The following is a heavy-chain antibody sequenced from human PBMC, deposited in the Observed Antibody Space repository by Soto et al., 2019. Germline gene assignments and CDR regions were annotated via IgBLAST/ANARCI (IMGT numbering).Heavy chain of an antibody. CDR2: IYYSGST. J-gene: IGHJ5*02. V-gene: IGHV4-59*01. CDR1: GGSISSYY. CDR3: ARDNGRNWFDP. Sequence: SETLSLTCTVSGGSISSYYWSWIRQPPGKGLEWIGYIYYSGSTNYNPSLKSRVTISVDTSKNQFPLKLSSVTAADTAVYYCARDNGRNWFDPWGQGTPVTVSS. D-gene: IGHD1-26*01.